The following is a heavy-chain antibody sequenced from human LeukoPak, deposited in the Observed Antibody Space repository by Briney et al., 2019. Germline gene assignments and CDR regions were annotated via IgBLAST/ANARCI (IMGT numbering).Heavy chain of an antibody. Sequence: SETLSLTCAVSGGSISSSNWWSWVRQPPGKGLEWIGEIYHSGSTNYSPSLKSRVTISADTSKNQFSLKLSSVTAADTAVYYCASRKLGNDYWGQGTLVTVSS. J-gene: IGHJ4*01. CDR2: IYHSGST. CDR3: ASRKLGNDY. D-gene: IGHD7-27*01. CDR1: GGSISSSNW. V-gene: IGHV4-4*02.